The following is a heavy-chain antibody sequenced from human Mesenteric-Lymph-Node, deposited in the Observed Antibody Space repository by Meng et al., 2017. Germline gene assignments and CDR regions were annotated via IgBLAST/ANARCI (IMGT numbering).Heavy chain of an antibody. Sequence: GESLKISCAASGFTFSSYSMNWVRQAPGKGLEWVSSISSSSSYIYYADSVKGRFTISRDNAKNSLYLQMNSLRAEDTAVYYCARHSGPYCSGGSCYSDAFDIWGQGTMVTGSS. CDR3: ARHSGPYCSGGSCYSDAFDI. J-gene: IGHJ3*02. CDR2: ISSSSSYI. V-gene: IGHV3-21*01. CDR1: GFTFSSYS. D-gene: IGHD2-15*01.